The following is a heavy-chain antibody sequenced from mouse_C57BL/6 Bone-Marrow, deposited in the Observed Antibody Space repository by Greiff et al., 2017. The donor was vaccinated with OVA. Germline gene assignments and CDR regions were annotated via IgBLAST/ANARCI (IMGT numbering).Heavy chain of an antibody. CDR2: IDPETGGT. Sequence: QVQLKESGAELVRPGASVTLSCKASGYTFTDYEMHWVTQTPVHGLEWIGAIDPETGGTAYNQKFKGKAILTADKSSSTAYMELRSLTSEDSAVYYCTREGSYFDYWGQGTTLTVSS. CDR1: GYTFTDYE. V-gene: IGHV1-15*01. J-gene: IGHJ2*01. CDR3: TREGSYFDY.